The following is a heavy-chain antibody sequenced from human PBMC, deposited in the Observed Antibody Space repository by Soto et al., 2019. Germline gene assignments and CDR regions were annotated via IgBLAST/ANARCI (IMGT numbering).Heavy chain of an antibody. CDR3: ASGGYYDSSGYYYPSGVSYYYGMDV. J-gene: IGHJ6*02. D-gene: IGHD3-22*01. CDR1: GGSFSGYY. Sequence: SETLSLTCAVYGGSFSGYYWSWIRQPPGKGLEWIGEINHSGSTNYNPSLKSRVTISVDTSKNQFSLKLSSVTAADTAVYYCASGGYYDSSGYYYPSGVSYYYGMDVWGQGTTVTVSS. CDR2: INHSGST. V-gene: IGHV4-34*01.